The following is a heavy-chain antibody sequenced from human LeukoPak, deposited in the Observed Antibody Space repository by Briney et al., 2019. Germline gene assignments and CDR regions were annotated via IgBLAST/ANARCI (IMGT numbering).Heavy chain of an antibody. V-gene: IGHV3-7*01. Sequence: GGSLRLSCAASRFTFSSYWMSWVRQAPGKGLEWVANIKQDGSEKYYVDSVRGRFTISRDNAKNSLYLQMNSLRAEDTAVYYCAREGPLTGDAFDIWGQGTMVTVSS. D-gene: IGHD7-27*01. CDR3: AREGPLTGDAFDI. J-gene: IGHJ3*02. CDR1: RFTFSSYW. CDR2: IKQDGSEK.